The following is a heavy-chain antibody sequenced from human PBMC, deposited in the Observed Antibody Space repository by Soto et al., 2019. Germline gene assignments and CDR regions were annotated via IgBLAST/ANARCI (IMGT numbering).Heavy chain of an antibody. D-gene: IGHD6-19*01. CDR3: AKEIAVTGDWYYGMDV. J-gene: IGHJ6*02. CDR1: GFTFSNAA. CDR2: ISGSGVDT. V-gene: IGHV3-23*01. Sequence: EVQLLESGGGLVQPGESLRLSCTASGFTFSNAAMNWVRQAPGKGLEWVSTISGSGVDTYYGDSAKGRFTISRDNSKNTWYLQMNSLRAEDTAVYYCAKEIAVTGDWYYGMDVWGQGTTVTVSS.